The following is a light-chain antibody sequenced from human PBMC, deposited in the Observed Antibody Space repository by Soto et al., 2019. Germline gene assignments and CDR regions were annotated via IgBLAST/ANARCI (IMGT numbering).Light chain of an antibody. CDR1: ESIGNY. J-gene: IGKJ4*01. CDR3: QWCSDRPPRLT. V-gene: IGKV3-11*01. CDR2: DAS. Sequence: EVVLTQSPATLSLSPGERATLSCRASESIGNYLAWYQQKLGQAPKLLIYDASHRAIGIPGRFSGDGSGTDFSFIISSLESVEFAVYYCQWCSDRPPRLTFGGGTKVEIK.